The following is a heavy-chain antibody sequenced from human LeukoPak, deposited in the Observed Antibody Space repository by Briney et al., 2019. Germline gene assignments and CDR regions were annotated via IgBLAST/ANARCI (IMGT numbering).Heavy chain of an antibody. CDR2: ICYSGST. CDR1: GGSISSSSYY. J-gene: IGHJ4*02. Sequence: SETLSLTCTVSGGSISSSSYYWGWIRQPPGKGLEWIGSICYSGSTYYNPSLKSRVTISVDTSKNQFSLKLSSVTAADTAVYYCARLELSFDYWGQGTLVTVSS. V-gene: IGHV4-39*01. D-gene: IGHD3-16*02. CDR3: ARLELSFDY.